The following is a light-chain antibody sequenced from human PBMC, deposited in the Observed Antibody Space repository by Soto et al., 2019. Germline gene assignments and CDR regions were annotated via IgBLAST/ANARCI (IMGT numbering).Light chain of an antibody. CDR3: CSYTRSNTYV. CDR1: SSDIGTYNY. J-gene: IGLJ1*01. Sequence: QSVLTQPASVSGSPGQSITISCTGTSSDIGTYNYVSWYQQHPGKAPKLMIFEVSNRPSGVSYRFSGSKSDNTASLTISGLQAEDEADYYCCSYTRSNTYVVGTGTKV. V-gene: IGLV2-14*01. CDR2: EVS.